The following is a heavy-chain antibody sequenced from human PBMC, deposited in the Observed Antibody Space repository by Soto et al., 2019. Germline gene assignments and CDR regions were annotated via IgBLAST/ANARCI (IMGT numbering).Heavy chain of an antibody. CDR2: VNDDGSER. CDR1: GFTFTNYS. V-gene: IGHV3-7*01. Sequence: EVQLVESGAGLVQPGGSLRLSCAASGFTFTNYSMSWVRQAQGKGLEWVANVNDDGSERSYVDSVKGRFTVSRDNAKNSLYLQRNSLRAEDTAVYYCAKWEGAGSDYWGQGTLVTVST. CDR3: AKWEGAGSDY. D-gene: IGHD1-26*01. J-gene: IGHJ4*02.